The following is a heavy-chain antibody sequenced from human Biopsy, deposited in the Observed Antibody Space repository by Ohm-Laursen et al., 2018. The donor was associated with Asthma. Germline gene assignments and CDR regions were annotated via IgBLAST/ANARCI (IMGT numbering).Heavy chain of an antibody. D-gene: IGHD6-19*01. Sequence: GTLSLTCSVSGASISQYYWTWIRQSPGKGLEWIGYIFYGGNSYYSSSLKSRVSISVDPSKKQFSLTLDSVTAADTAVYYCSTYSTGWSGVEFWGQGTRVTVSS. CDR1: GASISQYY. CDR2: IFYGGNS. V-gene: IGHV4-59*01. J-gene: IGHJ4*02. CDR3: STYSTGWSGVEF.